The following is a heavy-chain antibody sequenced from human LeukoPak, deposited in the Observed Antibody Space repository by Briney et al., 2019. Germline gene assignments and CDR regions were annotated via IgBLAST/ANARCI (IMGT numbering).Heavy chain of an antibody. V-gene: IGHV3-30*02. D-gene: IGHD3-3*01. Sequence: GGSLRLSCAASGFTFSSYGMHWVRQAPGKGLEWVAFIRYDGSNKYYADSVKGRFTISRDNSKNTLYLQMNSLRAEDTAVYYCATYYDFWSGYFPIWSLDYWGQGTLVTVSS. CDR2: IRYDGSNK. CDR3: ATYYDFWSGYFPIWSLDY. CDR1: GFTFSSYG. J-gene: IGHJ4*02.